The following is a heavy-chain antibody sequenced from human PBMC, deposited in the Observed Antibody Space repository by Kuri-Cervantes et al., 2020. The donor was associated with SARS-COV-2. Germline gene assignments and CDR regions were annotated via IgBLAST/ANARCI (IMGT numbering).Heavy chain of an antibody. J-gene: IGHJ6*03. CDR2: IYYSGST. D-gene: IGHD2-2*01. CDR1: GGSISSHY. Sequence: SETLSLTCTVSGGSISSHYWSWIRQPPGKGLGWIGYIYYSGSTNYNPSLKSRVTISVDTSKNQFSLKLSSVTAADTAVYYCARGYGSTFMDVWGKGTTVTVSS. CDR3: ARGYGSTFMDV. V-gene: IGHV4-59*11.